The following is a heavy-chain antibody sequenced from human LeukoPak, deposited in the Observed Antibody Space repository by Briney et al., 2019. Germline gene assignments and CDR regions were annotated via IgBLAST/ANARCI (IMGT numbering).Heavy chain of an antibody. V-gene: IGHV1-18*01. CDR3: ARVGDSSGYYYVGIDY. Sequence: ASVKVSCKASGYTFTSYGISWVRQAPGQGLEWMGWISAYNGNTNYAQKLQGRVTMTTDTSTSTAYMELRSLRSDDTAVYYCARVGDSSGYYYVGIDYWGQGTLVTVSS. CDR2: ISAYNGNT. CDR1: GYTFTSYG. J-gene: IGHJ4*02. D-gene: IGHD3-22*01.